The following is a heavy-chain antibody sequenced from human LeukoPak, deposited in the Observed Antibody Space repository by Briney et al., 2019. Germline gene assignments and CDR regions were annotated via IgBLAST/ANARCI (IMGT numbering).Heavy chain of an antibody. J-gene: IGHJ4*02. CDR3: AKRGDSSGYFHYFDY. Sequence: PGGSLRLSCAASGFTFSSYGMSWVRQAPGKGLEWVSAISGSGGSTYYADSVKGRFTISRDNSKNTLYLQMNSLRAEDTAVYYCAKRGDSSGYFHYFDYWGQGTLVTVSS. D-gene: IGHD3-22*01. CDR1: GFTFSSYG. CDR2: ISGSGGST. V-gene: IGHV3-23*01.